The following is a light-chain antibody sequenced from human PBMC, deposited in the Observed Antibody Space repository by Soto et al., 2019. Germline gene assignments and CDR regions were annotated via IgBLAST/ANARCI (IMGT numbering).Light chain of an antibody. CDR1: SSNIGRNY. Sequence: QSVLTQPPSVSAAPGQKVTISCSGSSSNIGRNYVSWYQHLPGTAPKLLIYDADKRPSGIPDRFSGYKSGASATLGITGLQTGDEADYYCGAWDSSLTTYACGTGTRAPS. J-gene: IGLJ1*01. CDR3: GAWDSSLTTYA. CDR2: DAD. V-gene: IGLV1-51*01.